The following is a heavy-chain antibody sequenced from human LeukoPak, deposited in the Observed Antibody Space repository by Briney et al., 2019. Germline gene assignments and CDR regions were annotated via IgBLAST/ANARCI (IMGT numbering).Heavy chain of an antibody. CDR1: GYTFTSYG. Sequence: ASVKVSCKASGYTFTSYGISWVRQAPGQGPEWMGWISAYNGNTNYAQKLQGRVTMTTDTSTSTAYMELRSLRSDDTAVYYCARVDGSGSYYPYYFDYWGQGTLVTVSS. J-gene: IGHJ4*02. CDR2: ISAYNGNT. CDR3: ARVDGSGSYYPYYFDY. V-gene: IGHV1-18*04. D-gene: IGHD3-10*01.